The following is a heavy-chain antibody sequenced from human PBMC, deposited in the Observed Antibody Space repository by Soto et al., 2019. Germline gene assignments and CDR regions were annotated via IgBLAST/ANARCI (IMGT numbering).Heavy chain of an antibody. CDR3: ARPSRLLWFGEPYFDY. CDR1: GYSFTSYW. Sequence: GESLKISCKGSGYSFTSYWIGWVRQMPGKGLEWMGIIYPGDSDTRYSPSFQGQVTISADKSISTAYLQWSSLKASDTAMYYCARPSRLLWFGEPYFDYWGQGTLVTVSS. J-gene: IGHJ4*02. CDR2: IYPGDSDT. V-gene: IGHV5-51*01. D-gene: IGHD3-10*01.